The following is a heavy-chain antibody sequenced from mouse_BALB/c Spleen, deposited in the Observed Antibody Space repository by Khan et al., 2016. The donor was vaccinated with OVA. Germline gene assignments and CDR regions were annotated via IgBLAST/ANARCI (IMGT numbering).Heavy chain of an antibody. CDR2: ISSGGNYT. Sequence: EVELVESGGGLVKPGGSLKLSCAASGFAFSTYDMSWVRQTPEKRLEWVATISSGGNYTYYPDSVKGRFTISRDNARNTLYLQMGSLRSEDTALYHGARHKPQSTWEDYWGQGTSVTVSS. J-gene: IGHJ4*01. CDR1: GFAFSTYD. D-gene: IGHD3-2*02. CDR3: ARHKPQSTWEDY. V-gene: IGHV5-9*02.